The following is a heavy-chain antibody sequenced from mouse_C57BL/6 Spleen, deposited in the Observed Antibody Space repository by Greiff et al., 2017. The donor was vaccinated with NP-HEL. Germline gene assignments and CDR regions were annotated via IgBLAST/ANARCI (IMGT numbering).Heavy chain of an antibody. J-gene: IGHJ2*01. D-gene: IGHD2-1*01. Sequence: EVKLQESGPGLVKPSQSLSLTCSVTGYSITSGYYWNWIRQFPGNKLEWMGYISYDGSNNYNPSLKNRISITRDTSKNQFFLKFNSVTTEDTATYYCARGFYPDYFDYWGQGTTLTVSS. V-gene: IGHV3-6*01. CDR3: ARGFYPDYFDY. CDR1: GYSITSGYY. CDR2: ISYDGSN.